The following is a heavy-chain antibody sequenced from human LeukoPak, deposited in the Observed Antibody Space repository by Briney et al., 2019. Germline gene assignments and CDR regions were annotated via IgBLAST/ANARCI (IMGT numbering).Heavy chain of an antibody. J-gene: IGHJ4*02. D-gene: IGHD2-15*01. V-gene: IGHV1-58*02. CDR2: IVVGSGNT. CDR3: AAAQNFPVYCSGGSCSYYFDY. Sequence: GTSVKVSCKASGFTFTSSAMQWVRQARGQRLEWVGWIVVGSGNTNYAQKFQERVTITRDMSTSTAYMELSGLRSEDTAVYYCAAAQNFPVYCSGGSCSYYFDYWGQGTLVTVSS. CDR1: GFTFTSSA.